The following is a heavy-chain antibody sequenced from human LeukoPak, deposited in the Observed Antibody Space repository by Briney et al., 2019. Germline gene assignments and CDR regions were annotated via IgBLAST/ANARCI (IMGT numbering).Heavy chain of an antibody. CDR1: GFAFSDYW. D-gene: IGHD1-7*01. J-gene: IGHJ4*02. Sequence: GGSLRLSCAASGFAFSDYWMSWVRQASGKGLEWVANMNQGGSEKYYVDSVKGRFIISGDNAKNSLYLQVNSLRAEDTAVYYCARAPSTGTTDYWGQGTLVTVSS. V-gene: IGHV3-7*01. CDR3: ARAPSTGTTDY. CDR2: MNQGGSEK.